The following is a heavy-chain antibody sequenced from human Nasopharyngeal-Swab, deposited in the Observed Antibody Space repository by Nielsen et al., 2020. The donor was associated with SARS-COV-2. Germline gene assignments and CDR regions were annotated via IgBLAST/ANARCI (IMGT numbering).Heavy chain of an antibody. CDR1: GYTFTSYD. CDR3: ARGRGWWFGELFNY. CDR2: MNPNSGNT. V-gene: IGHV1-8*01. J-gene: IGHJ4*02. Sequence: ASVKVSCKASGYTFTSYDINWVRQATGQGLEWMGWMNPNSGNTGYAQKFQGRVTMTRNTSLSTAYMELSSLRSEDTAVYYCARGRGWWFGELFNYWGQGTLVTVSS. D-gene: IGHD3-10*01.